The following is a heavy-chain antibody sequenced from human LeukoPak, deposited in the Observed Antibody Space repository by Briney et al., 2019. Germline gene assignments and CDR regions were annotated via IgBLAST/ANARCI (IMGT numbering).Heavy chain of an antibody. Sequence: ASVKVSCKASGGTFSSYAISWVRQAPGQGLEWMGWINPNSGGTNYAQKFQGRVTMTRDTSISTAYMELSRLRSDDTAVYYCARSVSVTTEKYYYYYYYMDVWGKGTTVTVSS. V-gene: IGHV1-2*02. CDR2: INPNSGGT. J-gene: IGHJ6*03. CDR3: ARSVSVTTEKYYYYYYYMDV. CDR1: GGTFSSYA. D-gene: IGHD4-17*01.